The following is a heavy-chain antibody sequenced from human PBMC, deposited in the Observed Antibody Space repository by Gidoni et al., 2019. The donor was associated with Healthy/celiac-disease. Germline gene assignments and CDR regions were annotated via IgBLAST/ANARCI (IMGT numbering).Heavy chain of an antibody. CDR3: AHRRSLDSSGMDWYFDL. CDR2: IYWDDDK. D-gene: IGHD3-10*01. CDR1: GFSLSTSVRG. J-gene: IGHJ2*01. V-gene: IGHV2-5*02. Sequence: QSTLKESGPTLVDRTQTLPLTCAFSGFSLSTSVRGVGWFRQPTGKALEWLALIYWDDDKRYSPSLKGRLTITKDTSKNQVVLTMTNMDPVDTATYYCAHRRSLDSSGMDWYFDLWGRGTLVTVSS.